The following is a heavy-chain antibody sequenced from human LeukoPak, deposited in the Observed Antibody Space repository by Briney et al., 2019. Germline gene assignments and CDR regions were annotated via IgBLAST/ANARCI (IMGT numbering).Heavy chain of an antibody. V-gene: IGHV3-33*08. CDR1: GFTFSSYW. CDR3: ARDNGGYYQYGAFDI. CDR2: IWYDGSNK. Sequence: PGGSLRLSCAASGFTFSSYWMHGVRQAPGKGLEWVAVIWYDGSNKYYADSVKGRFTISRDNSKNTLYLQMNSLRAEDTAVYYCARDNGGYYQYGAFDIWGQGTMVTVSS. D-gene: IGHD3-22*01. J-gene: IGHJ3*02.